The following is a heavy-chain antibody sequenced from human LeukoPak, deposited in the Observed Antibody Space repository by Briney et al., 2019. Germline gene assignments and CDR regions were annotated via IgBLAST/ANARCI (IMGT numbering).Heavy chain of an antibody. CDR2: IIPILGIA. CDR1: GGTFSSYA. CDR3: ARVWDYYGSGTEGYFDY. V-gene: IGHV1-69*04. J-gene: IGHJ4*02. Sequence: SVKVSCKASGGTFSSYAISWVRQAPGQGLEWMGRIIPILGIANYAQKFQGRVTMTTDTSTSTAYMELRSLRSDDTAVYYCARVWDYYGSGTEGYFDYWGQGTLVTVSS. D-gene: IGHD3-10*01.